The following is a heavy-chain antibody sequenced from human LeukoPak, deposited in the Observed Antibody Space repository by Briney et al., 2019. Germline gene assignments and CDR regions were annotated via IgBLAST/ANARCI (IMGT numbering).Heavy chain of an antibody. CDR2: ITDAVGST. J-gene: IGHJ4*02. V-gene: IGHV3-23*01. Sequence: GGSLRLSRAASGFTFSSSSISWVRQAPGKGLEWVSAITDAVGSTHYADSVKGRFTISSDNSKNTVYLQMNSLRPEDMAVYYCAKEIFSGLLYIDYWGQGTLVTVSS. CDR3: AKEIFSGLLYIDY. CDR1: GFTFSSSS. D-gene: IGHD5-12*01.